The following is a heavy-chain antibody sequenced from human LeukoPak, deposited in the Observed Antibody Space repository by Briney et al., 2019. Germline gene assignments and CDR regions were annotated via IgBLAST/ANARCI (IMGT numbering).Heavy chain of an antibody. V-gene: IGHV3-30*04. CDR3: ARAGVAVALDY. Sequence: GGSLRLSCAASGFTFSSYAMHWVRQAPGKGLEWVAVISYDGSNKYYADSVKGRFTISRDNSKDTLYLQMNSLRAEDTAVYYCARAGVAVALDYWGQGTLVTVSS. D-gene: IGHD6-19*01. CDR2: ISYDGSNK. J-gene: IGHJ4*02. CDR1: GFTFSSYA.